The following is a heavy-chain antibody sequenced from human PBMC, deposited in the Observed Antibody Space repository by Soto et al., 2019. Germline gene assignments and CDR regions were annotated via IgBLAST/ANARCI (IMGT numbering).Heavy chain of an antibody. CDR3: ARGLITGSQYSGGWSYFDS. CDR2: IYYSGST. Sequence: PSETLSLTCTVSGGSISSGDYYWSWIRQPPGKGLEWIGYIYYSGSTYYNPSLKSRVTISVHTSKNQFSLKLSSVTAADTAVYYCARGLITGSQYSGGWSYFDSWGQGTQLTVSS. J-gene: IGHJ4*02. V-gene: IGHV4-30-4*01. D-gene: IGHD3-16*01. CDR1: GGSISSGDYY.